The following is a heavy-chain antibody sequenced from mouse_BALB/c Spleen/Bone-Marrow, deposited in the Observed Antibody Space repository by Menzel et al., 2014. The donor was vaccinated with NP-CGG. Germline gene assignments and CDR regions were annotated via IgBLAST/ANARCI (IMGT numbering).Heavy chain of an antibody. V-gene: IGHV5-17*02. CDR1: GFTFSSFG. CDR3: AGSGSSSGYFDY. J-gene: IGHJ2*01. D-gene: IGHD1-1*01. CDR2: ISSGSSTI. Sequence: EVKLVESGGGLVQPGGSRKLSCAASGFTFSSFGMHWVRQAPEKGLEWVAYISSGSSTIYYADTVMGRFTISRDNPKNTLFLQMTSLRSEDTAVYYCAGSGSSSGYFDYWGQGTTLTVSS.